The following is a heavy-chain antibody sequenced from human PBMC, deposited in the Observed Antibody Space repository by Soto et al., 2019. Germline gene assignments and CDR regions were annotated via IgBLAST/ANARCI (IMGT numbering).Heavy chain of an antibody. D-gene: IGHD6-19*01. J-gene: IGHJ4*02. V-gene: IGHV3-49*03. Sequence: GGSLRLSCTTSGFTFGAYGLSWFRQAPGKGLEWVGFTRGKAYGGTTEYAASVKGRFTISRDDSKSIAYLQMSSLKTDDTALYYCSRVGSGWDQLTYFDYWGQGTLVTVSS. CDR2: TRGKAYGGTT. CDR3: SRVGSGWDQLTYFDY. CDR1: GFTFGAYG.